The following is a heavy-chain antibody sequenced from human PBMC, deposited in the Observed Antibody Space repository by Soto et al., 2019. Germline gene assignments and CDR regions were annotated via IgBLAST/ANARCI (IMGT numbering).Heavy chain of an antibody. V-gene: IGHV3-23*01. J-gene: IGHJ4*02. Sequence: GGSLRLSCAASGFTFSSYAMNWVRQAPGKGLEWVSGISATGVKTYSADSVKGRFTISRDNSKDTVYLEMNSLRAEDTAVYYCTKSRSAMVYYFDFWGRGALVTVSP. CDR3: TKSRSAMVYYFDF. CDR1: GFTFSSYA. CDR2: ISATGVKT. D-gene: IGHD1-20*01.